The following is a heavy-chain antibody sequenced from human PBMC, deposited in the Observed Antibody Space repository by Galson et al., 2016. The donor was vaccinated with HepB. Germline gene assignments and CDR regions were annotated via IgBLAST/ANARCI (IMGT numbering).Heavy chain of an antibody. CDR3: ARDRGIYGNEAFDM. CDR1: GLTFSNYG. Sequence: SLRLSCAASGLTFSNYGFHWVRQVPGEGLEWVGLTRNDGNKKEYGDSVRGRFTISRDNSKNTLYLQMNNLSPDDTALYYCARDRGIYGNEAFDMWGQGTLVTVSS. CDR2: TRNDGNKK. V-gene: IGHV3-33*01. D-gene: IGHD1-1*01. J-gene: IGHJ3*02.